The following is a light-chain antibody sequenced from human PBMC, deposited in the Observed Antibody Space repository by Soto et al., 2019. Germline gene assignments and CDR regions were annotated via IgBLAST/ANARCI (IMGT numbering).Light chain of an antibody. J-gene: IGKJ1*01. CDR2: ATS. CDR3: QEIYSLPRA. V-gene: IGKV1-39*01. CDR1: ENINNY. Sequence: DIPMPQSPSSLSASVGDRVTITCRASENINNYIAWYQQKPGQAPKLLIYATSTLHTGVPSRFSGSGFGTDFTLIINSLQPEDLATYFCQEIYSLPRAFGQGTRVEIK.